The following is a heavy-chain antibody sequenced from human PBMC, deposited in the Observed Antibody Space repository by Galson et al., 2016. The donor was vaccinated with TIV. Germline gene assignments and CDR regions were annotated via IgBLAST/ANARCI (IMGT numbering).Heavy chain of an antibody. J-gene: IGHJ3*02. CDR2: INSDGTSR. CDR1: GFTFSTHW. CDR3: ASSGWYSLDAFNI. D-gene: IGHD6-19*01. V-gene: IGHV3-74*01. Sequence: SLRLSCAASGFTFSTHWMHWVRHVPGKGLVWISRINSDGTSRSYVDSVKGRFTISRDNAKNTLYLQMNSLRAEDTAMYSCASSGWYSLDAFNIWGQGTMVTVSS.